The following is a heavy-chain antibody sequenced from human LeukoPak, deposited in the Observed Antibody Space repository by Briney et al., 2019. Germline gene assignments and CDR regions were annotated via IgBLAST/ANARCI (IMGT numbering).Heavy chain of an antibody. CDR2: IYHTGST. V-gene: IGHV4-4*02. J-gene: IGHJ3*02. D-gene: IGHD2-2*01. CDR1: GGSISSSNW. CDR3: ARGGVVPAAPNAFDI. Sequence: SGTLSLTCAVSGGSISSSNWWSWVRQPPGKGLEWIGEIYHTGSTNYNPSLKSRVTVSVDKSKNQFSLKLNSVTAADTAVYYCARGGVVPAAPNAFDIWGQGTMVTVSS.